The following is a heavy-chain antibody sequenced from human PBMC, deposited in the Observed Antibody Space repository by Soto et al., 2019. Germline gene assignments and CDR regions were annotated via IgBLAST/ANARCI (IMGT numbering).Heavy chain of an antibody. CDR1: GFTFSSYA. Sequence: GGSLRLSCAASGFTFSSYAVSWVRQAPGKGPEWISSISGSGSTIYYADSVKGRFTISRDNSKNTLYLQMSSLRAEDTAVYYCAKVSYNYDSSGYYYFDYWGQGNLVTV. J-gene: IGHJ4*02. D-gene: IGHD3-22*01. CDR3: AKVSYNYDSSGYYYFDY. V-gene: IGHV3-23*01. CDR2: ISGSGSTI.